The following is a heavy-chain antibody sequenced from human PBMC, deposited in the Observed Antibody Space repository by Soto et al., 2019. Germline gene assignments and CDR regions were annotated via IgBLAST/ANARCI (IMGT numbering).Heavy chain of an antibody. Sequence: QVQLVQSGAEVKKPGASVKVSCKAFDYTFTSYGISWVRQAPGQGLEWMGWISAYNGNTNYAQKHQDRVTMTTDTATSTAYMELRSLRSDDTAVYYCARVDVTIFGVVIRYNWFDPWGQGTLVTVSS. CDR3: ARVDVTIFGVVIRYNWFDP. CDR2: ISAYNGNT. D-gene: IGHD3-3*01. CDR1: DYTFTSYG. V-gene: IGHV1-18*01. J-gene: IGHJ5*02.